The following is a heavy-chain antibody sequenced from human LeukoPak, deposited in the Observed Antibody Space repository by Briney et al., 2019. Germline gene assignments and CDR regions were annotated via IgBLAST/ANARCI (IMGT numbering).Heavy chain of an antibody. CDR1: GGTISSYY. CDR3: ARSLYSSSWGFDY. V-gene: IGHV4-59*08. CDR2: IYYSGST. J-gene: IGHJ4*02. Sequence: SETLSLTCTVSGGTISSYYWSWIRQPPGKGLEWIGYIYYSGSTNYNPSLKSRVTISLDTSKNQFSLKLSSVTAADTAVYYCARSLYSSSWGFDYWGQGTLVTVSS. D-gene: IGHD6-13*01.